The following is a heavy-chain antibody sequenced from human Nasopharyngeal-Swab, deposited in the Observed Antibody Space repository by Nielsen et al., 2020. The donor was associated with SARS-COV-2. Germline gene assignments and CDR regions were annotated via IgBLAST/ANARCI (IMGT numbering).Heavy chain of an antibody. J-gene: IGHJ6*03. V-gene: IGHV4-34*01. Sequence: WIRQPRKGLEWIGEINHSGSTNYNPSLKSRVTISVDTSKNQFSLKLSSVTAADTAVYYCARAIFGVVIIFNYYYMDVWGKGTTVTAS. D-gene: IGHD3-3*01. CDR3: ARAIFGVVIIFNYYYMDV. CDR2: INHSGST.